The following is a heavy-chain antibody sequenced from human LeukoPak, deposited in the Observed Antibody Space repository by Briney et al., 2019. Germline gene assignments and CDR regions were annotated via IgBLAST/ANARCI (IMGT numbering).Heavy chain of an antibody. V-gene: IGHV5-51*01. D-gene: IGHD3-10*01. CDR3: ARHYYGSGSMAADV. J-gene: IGHJ6*02. Sequence: GESLKISCKGSGYSFTSYWIAWVRQMPGKGLEWMGIIYPADSGTGYSPSFQGQVTISADKSISTAYLQWSSLKASGTGMYYCARHYYGSGSMAADVWGQGTTVTVSS. CDR1: GYSFTSYW. CDR2: IYPADSGT.